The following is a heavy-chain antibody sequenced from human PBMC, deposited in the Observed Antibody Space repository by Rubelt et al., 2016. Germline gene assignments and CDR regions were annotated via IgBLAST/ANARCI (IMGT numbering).Heavy chain of an antibody. J-gene: IGHJ4*02. D-gene: IGHD5-12*01. CDR1: GGSFSGYY. CDR2: INHSGST. CDR3: ARGRGVVAT. Sequence: QVQLQQWGAGLLKPSETLSLTCAVYGGSFSGYYWSWIRQPPGKGLEWIGEINHSGSTNYNPSLRGRVTRSVDTAKNQFSLKLSSGTAAETAVDYCARGRGVVATWGQGTLVTVSS. V-gene: IGHV4-34*01.